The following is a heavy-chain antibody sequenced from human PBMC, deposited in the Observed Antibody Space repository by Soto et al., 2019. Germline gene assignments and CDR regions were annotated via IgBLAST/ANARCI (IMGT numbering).Heavy chain of an antibody. CDR1: GGSFTSNNW. D-gene: IGHD1-7*01. V-gene: IGHV4-4*01. CDR2: IYRTGST. Sequence: AETLSLTCAVSGGSFTSNNWWTWVRQPPGQGLEWIGEIYRTGSTNYNPSLQSRVTISLDRSENQFSLKVTSLTAADTAVYSVASRDPGTSVDYWGQGTLVTVSS. J-gene: IGHJ4*02. CDR3: ASRDPGTSVDY.